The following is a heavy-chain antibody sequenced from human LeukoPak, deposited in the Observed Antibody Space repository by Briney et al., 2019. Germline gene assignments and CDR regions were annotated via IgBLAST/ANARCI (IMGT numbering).Heavy chain of an antibody. CDR3: ARVYYYDSSGSLFDY. D-gene: IGHD3-22*01. Sequence: SETLSLTCTVSGGSISSSSYYWGWIRQPPGKGLEWIGSVYYSGSTYCNPSLKSRVTISVDTSKNQFSLKLSSVTAADTAVYYCARVYYYDSSGSLFDYWGQGTLVTVSS. CDR1: GGSISSSSYY. CDR2: VYYSGST. V-gene: IGHV4-39*07. J-gene: IGHJ4*02.